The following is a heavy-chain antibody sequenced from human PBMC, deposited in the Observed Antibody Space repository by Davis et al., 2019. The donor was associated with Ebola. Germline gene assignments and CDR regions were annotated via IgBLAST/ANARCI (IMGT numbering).Heavy chain of an antibody. V-gene: IGHV3-23*01. Sequence: GESLKISCAASGFTFSTYVMTWVRQAPGKGLEWVSGISGRGDVTYYTESVKGRFTTSRDNSKNTAYLQMNSLRAEDTAVYYCAKGEQYCSDISCYSFDAFGSWGQGTMVTVSS. CDR3: AKGEQYCSDISCYSFDAFGS. D-gene: IGHD2-2*01. CDR2: ISGRGDVT. J-gene: IGHJ3*02. CDR1: GFTFSTYV.